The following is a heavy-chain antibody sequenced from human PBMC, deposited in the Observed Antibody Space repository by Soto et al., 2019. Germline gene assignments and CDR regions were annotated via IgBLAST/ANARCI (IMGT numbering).Heavy chain of an antibody. CDR3: ARVWGGTFDF. J-gene: IGHJ3*01. V-gene: IGHV4-59*01. Sequence: SETLSLTCTVSGGSISSYYWSWIRQPPGKGLEWIGYIYYSGSTNNNPSLKSRVTISVDTSKNQFSLKLSSVTAADTAVYYCARVWGGTFDFWGQGTMVTVS. CDR2: IYYSGST. D-gene: IGHD3-10*01. CDR1: GGSISSYY.